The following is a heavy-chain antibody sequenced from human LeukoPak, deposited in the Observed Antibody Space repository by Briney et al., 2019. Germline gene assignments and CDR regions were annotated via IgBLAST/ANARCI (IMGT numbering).Heavy chain of an antibody. CDR2: ISYDGSNK. J-gene: IGHJ2*01. CDR3: AKDLGKAPTVTTPGYFDL. CDR1: GFTFSSYG. V-gene: IGHV3-30*18. D-gene: IGHD4-17*01. Sequence: GGSLRLSCAASGFTFSSYGIHWVRQAPGKGLEWVAVISYDGSNKYYADSVKGRLTISRDNSKNTLYLQMNSLRAEDTAVYYCAKDLGKAPTVTTPGYFDLWGRGTLVTVSS.